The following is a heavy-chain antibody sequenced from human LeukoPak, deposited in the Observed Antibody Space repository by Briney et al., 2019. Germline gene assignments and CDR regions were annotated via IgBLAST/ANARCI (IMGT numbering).Heavy chain of an antibody. CDR1: GYSFSSYW. V-gene: IGHV5-10-1*01. J-gene: IGHJ4*02. D-gene: IGHD6-19*01. CDR2: IDPSDSYS. CDR3: ARHNSTGWYYFDY. Sequence: PGESLRISCKCSGYSFSSYWISWVRQMPGKGLEWMGRIDPSDSYSNYSPSFQGHVTISADKSISTAYLQWGSLQASDTARYYCARHNSTGWYYFDYWGQGTLVTVSS.